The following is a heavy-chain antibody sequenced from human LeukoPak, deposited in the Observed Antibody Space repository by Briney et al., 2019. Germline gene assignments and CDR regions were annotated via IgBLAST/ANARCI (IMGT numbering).Heavy chain of an antibody. CDR2: ISGGGGST. V-gene: IGHV3-23*01. D-gene: IGHD3-22*01. CDR3: AKSQYYYDSSGYYSGFDY. J-gene: IGHJ4*02. CDR1: GFTFSSYG. Sequence: GGTLRLSCAASGFTFSSYGMTWVRQAPGKGLEWVSNISGGGGSTNYADSVKGRFTISRDNSKNTLYLQMNSLRAEDTAVYYCAKSQYYYDSSGYYSGFDYWGQGTLVTVSS.